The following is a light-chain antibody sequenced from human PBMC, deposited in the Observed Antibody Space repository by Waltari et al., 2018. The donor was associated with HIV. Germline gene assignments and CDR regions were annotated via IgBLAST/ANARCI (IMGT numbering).Light chain of an antibody. CDR2: DAS. CDR3: QHYGTSLPAT. J-gene: IGKJ4*01. Sequence: VLTQSPGTLSLSPGQRATLSCRACETISNAYLAWYQQKSGQAPRRLIYDASHRATDIPDRFTGSGSGTDFTLTISRLEPEDFAVYFCQHYGTSLPATFGGGTKVEIK. V-gene: IGKV3-20*01. CDR1: ETISNAY.